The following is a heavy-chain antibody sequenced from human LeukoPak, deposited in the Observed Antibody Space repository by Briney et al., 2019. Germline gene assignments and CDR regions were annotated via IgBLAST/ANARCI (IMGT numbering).Heavy chain of an antibody. CDR2: IYSGGST. CDR1: GFTVSSNY. Sequence: GGSLRLSCAASGFTVSSNYMSWVRQAPGKGVEWVSVIYSGGSTYYADAMNGRFTISRDNSKNTLYLQMNSLRAEDTAVYYCARVLFNWGQGTLVTVSS. D-gene: IGHD3-10*01. J-gene: IGHJ4*02. V-gene: IGHV3-53*01. CDR3: ARVLFN.